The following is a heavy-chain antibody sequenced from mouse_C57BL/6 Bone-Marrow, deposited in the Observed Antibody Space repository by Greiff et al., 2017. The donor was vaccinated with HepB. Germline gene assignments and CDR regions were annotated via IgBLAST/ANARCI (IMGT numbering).Heavy chain of an antibody. D-gene: IGHD1-1*01. J-gene: IGHJ1*03. Sequence: QVQLQQPGAELVKPGASVKLSCKASGYTFTSYWMHWVKQRPGQGLEWIGMIHPNSGSTNYNEKFKSKATLTVDKSSSPAYMQLRRLTSEDSAVYYCARADYYGSSYYWYFDVWGTGTTVTVSS. CDR2: IHPNSGST. CDR3: ARADYYGSSYYWYFDV. CDR1: GYTFTSYW. V-gene: IGHV1-64*01.